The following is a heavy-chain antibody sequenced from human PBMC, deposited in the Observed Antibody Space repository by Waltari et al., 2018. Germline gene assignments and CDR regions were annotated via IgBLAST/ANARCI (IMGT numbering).Heavy chain of an antibody. J-gene: IGHJ4*02. CDR3: ARHLYGIDYLELDN. CDR2: ISDSGIIT. V-gene: IGHV3-23*01. D-gene: IGHD3-10*01. Sequence: EVHLLESGGGLAQPGGSLRLSCAASRFNFISYAMSWVRQAPGKGLEWVSGISDSGIITNYADSVKGRFTVSRDNSKNTVFLQLNSLTSEDTAIYYCARHLYGIDYLELDNWGRGTLVTVSS. CDR1: RFNFISYA.